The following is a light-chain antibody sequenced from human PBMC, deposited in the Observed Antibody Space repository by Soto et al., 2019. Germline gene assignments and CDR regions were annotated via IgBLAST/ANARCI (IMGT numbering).Light chain of an antibody. J-gene: IGKJ1*01. CDR2: GAS. CDR1: QSVSSK. V-gene: IGKV3D-15*01. CDR3: QQYNNWPRT. Sequence: EIVMTQSPATLSVSPGERATLSCRARQSVSSKLAWYQQKPGQAPRLLIYGASTRATGIPARFSGSGSGTEFTLTISSLQSEDFAVYYCQQYNNWPRTFGQGTKVDIK.